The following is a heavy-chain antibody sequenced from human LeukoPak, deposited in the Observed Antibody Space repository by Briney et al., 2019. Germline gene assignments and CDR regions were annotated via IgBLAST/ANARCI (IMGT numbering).Heavy chain of an antibody. Sequence: GGSLRLSFSASGFTFSRYVMQWVPAAPGKRLEYVSPISSNGGSTYYADSVKGRFTISRDNSKNTLYLQMSSLRTEDTAVYYCVKDGSGSYYTYYFDYWGQGTLVTVSS. V-gene: IGHV3-64D*06. CDR3: VKDGSGSYYTYYFDY. CDR1: GFTFSRYV. J-gene: IGHJ4*02. D-gene: IGHD3-10*01. CDR2: ISSNGGST.